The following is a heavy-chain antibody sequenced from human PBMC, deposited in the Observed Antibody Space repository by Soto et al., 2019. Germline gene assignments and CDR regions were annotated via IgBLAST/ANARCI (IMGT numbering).Heavy chain of an antibody. CDR1: EDSSSSNSHY. CDR3: ARAAIHPHQLEGQPPTSQTLDY. V-gene: IGHV4-39*07. CDR2: IYYDGNT. Sequence: PSETLSLTCTVSEDSSSSNSHYWGWIRQPPGKGLESIANIYYDGNTYYNPSLKSRVTISVDTSKNQFSLKLTSMTAADTAVYYCARAAIHPHQLEGQPPTSQTLDYWGQGTLVTVSS. D-gene: IGHD1-1*01. J-gene: IGHJ4*02.